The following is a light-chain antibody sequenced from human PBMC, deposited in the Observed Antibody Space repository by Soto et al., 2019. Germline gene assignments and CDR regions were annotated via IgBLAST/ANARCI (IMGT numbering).Light chain of an antibody. CDR1: QSVTSN. CDR3: QQYNNGPLT. V-gene: IGKV3-15*01. CDR2: GAS. Sequence: EIVLTQSPATLSVSPGERATLSCRASQSVTSNLAWYQQKPGQPPRRLIYGASTRATGIPARFSGSGSGTEFTLTISSLQSEDCAVYYWQQYNNGPLTFGGGTKVEIK. J-gene: IGKJ4*02.